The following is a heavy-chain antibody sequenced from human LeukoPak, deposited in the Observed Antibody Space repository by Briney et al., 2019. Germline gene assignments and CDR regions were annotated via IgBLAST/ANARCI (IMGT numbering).Heavy chain of an antibody. Sequence: GRSLRLSCAASGFTFSDYYMSWIRQAPGKGLEWVSYISSSGSTIYYADSVKGRFTISRDNAKNSPYLQMNSLRDEDTAVYYCARDMIYGSGVNYWGQGTLVTVSS. J-gene: IGHJ4*02. CDR2: ISSSGSTI. D-gene: IGHD3-10*01. CDR1: GFTFSDYY. V-gene: IGHV3-11*01. CDR3: ARDMIYGSGVNY.